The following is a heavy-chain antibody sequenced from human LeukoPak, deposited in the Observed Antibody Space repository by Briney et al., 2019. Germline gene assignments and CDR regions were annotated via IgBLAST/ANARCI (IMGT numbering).Heavy chain of an antibody. V-gene: IGHV4-59*01. D-gene: IGHD1-26*01. CDR3: AGYSGRYPYYMDV. CDR1: GVSISNYY. Sequence: SETLSLTCTVSGVSISNYYWSWIRRPPGKGLEWIGYIYYSGSTNYNPSLKSRVTISVDRTKNHFSLKLSSVTAADTAVYYCAGYSGRYPYYMDVWGKGTTVTISS. J-gene: IGHJ6*03. CDR2: IYYSGST.